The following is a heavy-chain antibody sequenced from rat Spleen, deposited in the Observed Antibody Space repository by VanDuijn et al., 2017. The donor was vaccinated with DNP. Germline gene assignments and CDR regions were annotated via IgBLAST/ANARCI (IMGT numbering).Heavy chain of an antibody. J-gene: IGHJ2*01. D-gene: IGHD5-1*01. Sequence: EVQLVESGGGLVQPGRSLKLSCAASGFTFSDYNMAWVRQAPKKGLEWVATISYDGSSTYYRDSVKGRFTISRDNAKSTLYLQMDSLRAEETATYYCARGAGSYWGQGVMVTVS. V-gene: IGHV5-7*01. CDR3: ARGAGSY. CDR1: GFTFSDYN. CDR2: ISYDGSST.